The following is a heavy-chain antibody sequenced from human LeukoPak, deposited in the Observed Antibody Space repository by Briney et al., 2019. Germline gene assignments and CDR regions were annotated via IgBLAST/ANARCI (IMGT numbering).Heavy chain of an antibody. CDR3: ARDFFCSGSFFDL. CDR2: INPNGGGA. D-gene: IGHD3-10*02. V-gene: IGHV1-2*02. CDR1: GYTFTDSY. J-gene: IGHJ2*01. Sequence: ASVKVSCKASGYTFTDSYIYWVRQAPGQGLEWMGWINPNGGGANYAQKFQGRVTMTSDTSISTAYMELSGLRSDDTAVFYCARDFFCSGSFFDLWGRGTLVTVSS.